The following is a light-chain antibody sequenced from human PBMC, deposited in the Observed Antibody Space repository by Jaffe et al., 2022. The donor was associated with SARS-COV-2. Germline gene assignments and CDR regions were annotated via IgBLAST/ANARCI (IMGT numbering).Light chain of an antibody. CDR1: RSDVGGYNY. J-gene: IGLJ2*01. CDR2: NVD. V-gene: IGLV2-14*03. CDR3: TSYISSSTRVV. Sequence: QSALTQPASVSGSPGQSITISCTGTRSDVGGYNYVSWYQQHPGKAPKLMIYNVDNRPSGVSDRFSGSKSGNTASLTISGLQAEDEADYYCTSYISSSTRVVFGGGTKLTVL.